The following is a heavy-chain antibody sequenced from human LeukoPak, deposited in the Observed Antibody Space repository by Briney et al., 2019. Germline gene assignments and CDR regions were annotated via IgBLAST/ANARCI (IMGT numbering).Heavy chain of an antibody. CDR2: IYDTGST. CDR1: GDSITSVLYY. V-gene: IGHV4-39*01. D-gene: IGHD3-9*01. J-gene: IGHJ5*02. CDR3: ARQNHDIGTNWFDP. Sequence: ASETLSLTCSVSGDSITSVLYYWGWIRQPPGRGLEWIGSIYDTGSTYYNPSLKSRVTIFVDTSKNQFSLRLTSVTAADTAMYYCARQNHDIGTNWFDPWGQGTLVTVSS.